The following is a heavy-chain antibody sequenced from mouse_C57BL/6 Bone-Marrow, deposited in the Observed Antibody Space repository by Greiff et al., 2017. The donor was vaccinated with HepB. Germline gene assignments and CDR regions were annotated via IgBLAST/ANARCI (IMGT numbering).Heavy chain of an antibody. D-gene: IGHD1-1*01. V-gene: IGHV1-26*01. CDR2: INPNNGGT. CDR3: DKTIYYYGSSYFDY. CDR1: GYTFTDYY. J-gene: IGHJ2*01. Sequence: EVQLQQSGPELVKPGASVKISCKASGYTFTDYYMNWVKQSHGKSLEWIGDINPNNGGTSYNQKFKGKATLTVDKSSSTAYMELRSLTSEDSAVYYCDKTIYYYGSSYFDYWGQGTTLTVSS.